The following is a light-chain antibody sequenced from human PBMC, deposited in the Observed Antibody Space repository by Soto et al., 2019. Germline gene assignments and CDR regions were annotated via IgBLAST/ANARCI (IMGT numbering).Light chain of an antibody. J-gene: IGLJ1*01. CDR1: NIGSKS. CDR2: DDN. Sequence: SYELTQPPYVSVAPGQTARISCGGNNIGSKSVHWFQQKPGQAPVLVVYDDNDRPSGIPERFSGYNSGNTATLTISRFEAGDEADYYCQVWDSISDHFVFGTGTKLTVL. V-gene: IGLV3-21*02. CDR3: QVWDSISDHFV.